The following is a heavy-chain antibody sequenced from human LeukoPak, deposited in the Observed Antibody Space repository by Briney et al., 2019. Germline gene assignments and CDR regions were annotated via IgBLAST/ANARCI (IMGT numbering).Heavy chain of an antibody. CDR1: GFTFSSYA. CDR2: ISGSGGST. Sequence: GGSLRLSCAASGFTFSSYAMSWVRQAPGKGLEWVSAISGSGGSTYYADSVKGRFTISRDNSKNTLYLQMNSLRAEDTAVYYCAKSPEGKKGYYYYYYMDVWGKGTTVTVSS. CDR3: AKSPEGKKGYYYYYYMDV. J-gene: IGHJ6*03. D-gene: IGHD1-14*01. V-gene: IGHV3-23*01.